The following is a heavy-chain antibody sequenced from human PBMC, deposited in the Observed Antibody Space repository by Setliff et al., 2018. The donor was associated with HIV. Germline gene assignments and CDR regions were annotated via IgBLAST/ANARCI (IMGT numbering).Heavy chain of an antibody. Sequence: SETLSLTCAVYGESVSGYYWSWIRQPPGKGLEWIGEINHSGSTNYNPSLKSRVTISVDTSENQFSLKLTSVTAADTAMYFCARDATSEGYMDVWGKGTTVT. CDR3: ARDATSEGYMDV. CDR1: GESVSGYY. V-gene: IGHV4-34*01. J-gene: IGHJ6*03. CDR2: INHSGST.